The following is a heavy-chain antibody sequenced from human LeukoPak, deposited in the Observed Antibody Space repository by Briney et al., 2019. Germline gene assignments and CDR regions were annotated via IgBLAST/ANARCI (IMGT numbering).Heavy chain of an antibody. CDR3: ARDRSYYDSSGFLDY. CDR2: IIPIFGTA. Sequence: SVKISCKASGGTFSSYAISWVRQAPGQGLEWMGRIIPIFGTANYAQKFQGRVTITTDESTSTAYMELSSLRSEDTAVYYCARDRSYYDSSGFLDYWGQGTLVTVSS. V-gene: IGHV1-69*05. CDR1: GGTFSSYA. D-gene: IGHD3-22*01. J-gene: IGHJ4*02.